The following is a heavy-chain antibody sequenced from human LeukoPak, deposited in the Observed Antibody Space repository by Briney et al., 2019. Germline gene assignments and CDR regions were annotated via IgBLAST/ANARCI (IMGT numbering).Heavy chain of an antibody. CDR2: ISSSSSYI. CDR3: ARDHGDYGFYYYGMDV. V-gene: IGHV3-21*01. CDR1: GFTFSSYS. J-gene: IGHJ6*02. D-gene: IGHD4-17*01. Sequence: PGRSLRLSCAASGFTFSSYSMNWVRRAPGKGLGWVSSISSSSSYIYYADSVKGRFTISRDNAKNSLCLQMNSLRAEDTAVYYCARDHGDYGFYYYGMDVWGQGTTVTVSS.